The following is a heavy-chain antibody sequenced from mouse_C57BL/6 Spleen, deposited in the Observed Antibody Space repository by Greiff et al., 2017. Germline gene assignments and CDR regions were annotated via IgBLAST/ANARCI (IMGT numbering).Heavy chain of an antibody. V-gene: IGHV14-2*01. CDR2: IDPEDGET. CDR1: GFNIKDYY. D-gene: IGHD1-1*01. CDR3: ASITTVVAKAY. Sequence: EVQLQPSGAELVKPGASVKLSCTASGFNIKDYYMHWVKQRTEQGLEWSGRIDPEDGETKYAPKCPGKATITADTSSNTAYLQLSSLTSEDTAVYYCASITTVVAKAYWGQGTLVTVSA. J-gene: IGHJ3*01.